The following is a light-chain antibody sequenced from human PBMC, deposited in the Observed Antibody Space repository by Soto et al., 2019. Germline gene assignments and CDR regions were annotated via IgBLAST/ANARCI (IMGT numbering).Light chain of an antibody. J-gene: IGKJ1*01. CDR2: GAS. CDR3: QQYNNWPWT. Sequence: EIEMTQSPATLSVSPGGRATISCRASQSISDTLAWYQQKPGQAPRLLIHGASTMATGFPARFSGSGSGTDFTLTISSLQSEDIAVYYCQQYNNWPWTFGQGTKVDIK. V-gene: IGKV3-15*01. CDR1: QSISDT.